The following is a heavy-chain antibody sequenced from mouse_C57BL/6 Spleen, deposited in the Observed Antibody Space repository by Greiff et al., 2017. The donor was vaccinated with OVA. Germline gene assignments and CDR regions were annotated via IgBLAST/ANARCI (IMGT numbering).Heavy chain of an antibody. CDR2: INPNNGGT. CDR3: ARSKGNWGY. D-gene: IGHD4-1*01. V-gene: IGHV1-26*01. J-gene: IGHJ2*01. CDR1: GYTFTDYY. Sequence: EVQLQQSGPELVKPGASVKISCKASGYTFTDYYMNWVKQSHGKSLEWIGDINPNNGGTSYNQKFKGKATLTVDKSSSTAYMELRSLTSEDSAVYYCARSKGNWGYWGQGTTLTVSS.